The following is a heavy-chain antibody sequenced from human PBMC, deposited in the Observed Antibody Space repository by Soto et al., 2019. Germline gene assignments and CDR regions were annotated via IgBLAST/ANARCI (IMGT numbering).Heavy chain of an antibody. D-gene: IGHD5-12*01. CDR1: GFSLSNARMG. CDR3: ALILSGYDPEGLRYFDY. V-gene: IGHV2-26*01. Sequence: QVTLKESGPVLVNPTETLTLTCTVSGFSLSNARMGVSWIRQPPGKALEWLAHIFSNDEKSYSTSLKSRLTISKDTSKSQVVLTMTNMDPVDTATYYCALILSGYDPEGLRYFDYWGQGTLVTVSS. CDR2: IFSNDEK. J-gene: IGHJ4*02.